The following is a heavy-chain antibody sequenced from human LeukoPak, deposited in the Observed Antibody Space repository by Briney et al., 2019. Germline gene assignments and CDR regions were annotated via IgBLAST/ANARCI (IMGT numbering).Heavy chain of an antibody. CDR3: ARGRRSMDV. Sequence: SETLSLTCTGSGGSISSYYWSWIRQPPGKGLEWIGYIYYSGSTNYNPSLKSRVTISVDTSKNQFSLKLSSVTAADTAVYYCARGRRSMDVWGQGTTVTVSS. CDR1: GGSISSYY. V-gene: IGHV4-59*01. J-gene: IGHJ6*02. CDR2: IYYSGST.